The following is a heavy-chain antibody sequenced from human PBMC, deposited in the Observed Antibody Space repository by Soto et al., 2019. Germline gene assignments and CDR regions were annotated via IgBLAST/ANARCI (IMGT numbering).Heavy chain of an antibody. CDR1: GCTFISYA. D-gene: IGHD4-17*01. V-gene: IGHV3-30-3*01. CDR2: ISYDGSNK. Sequence: PGGALRGSGADSGCTFISYAINWFLQAPGKGLEWVAVISYDGSNKYSADSVKGRFTIARDNSKNTRYLQMNSLRAEDTAVYYCARDGLRWSADRNYLRYWGQVTLFPVSP. CDR3: ARDGLRWSADRNYLRY. J-gene: IGHJ4*02.